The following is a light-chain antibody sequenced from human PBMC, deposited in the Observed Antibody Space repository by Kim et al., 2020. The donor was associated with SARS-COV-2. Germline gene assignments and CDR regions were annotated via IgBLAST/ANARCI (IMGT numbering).Light chain of an antibody. CDR2: DAA. V-gene: IGKV3-11*01. J-gene: IGKJ5*01. CDR3: QQRGN. CDR1: QSVATY. Sequence: PGERATLSCSASQSVATYLAWDQQKPGQAPRLLIYDAAKRATGIPARFRGSGSGTDFTLTIGTLEPEDSAVYYCQQRGNFGQGTRLEIK.